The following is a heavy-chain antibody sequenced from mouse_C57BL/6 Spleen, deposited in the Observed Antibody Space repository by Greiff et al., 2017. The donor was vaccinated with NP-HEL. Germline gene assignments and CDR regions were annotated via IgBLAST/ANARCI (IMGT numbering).Heavy chain of an antibody. D-gene: IGHD1-1*01. Sequence: QVQLQQSGPELVKPGASVKISCKASGYAFSSSWMNWVKQRPGKGLEWIGRIYPGDGDTNYNGKFKGKATLTADKSSSTAYMQLSSLTSEDSAVYFGARAYYYGSNYLDYWGKGTTLTASS. CDR1: GYAFSSSW. CDR2: IYPGDGDT. CDR3: ARAYYYGSNYLDY. V-gene: IGHV1-82*01. J-gene: IGHJ2*01.